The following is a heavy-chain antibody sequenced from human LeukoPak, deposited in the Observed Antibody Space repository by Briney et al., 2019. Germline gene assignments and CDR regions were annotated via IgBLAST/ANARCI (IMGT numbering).Heavy chain of an antibody. CDR3: ARDSYCGGDCYSATGYFQY. D-gene: IGHD2-21*02. J-gene: IGHJ1*01. V-gene: IGHV3-33*01. CDR1: GFTFSGYG. Sequence: PGRSLRLSCAASGFTFSGYGIHWVRQAPGKGLEWVAVISYDGSNKYYADSVKGRCTISRDNSKNTLSLQMNSLRAEDTAVYYCARDSYCGGDCYSATGYFQYWGQGTLVTVSS. CDR2: ISYDGSNK.